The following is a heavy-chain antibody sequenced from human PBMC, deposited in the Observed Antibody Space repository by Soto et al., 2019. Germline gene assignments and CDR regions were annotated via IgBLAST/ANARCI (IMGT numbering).Heavy chain of an antibody. J-gene: IGHJ6*02. CDR3: ARVCFDV. V-gene: IGHV1-3*01. CDR1: GYSFSSSA. CDR2: MNAGNNYT. Sequence: QVQLVQSGAEVKKPGASVKVSCKASGYSFSSSAMHWVRQAPGQRLEWMGWMNAGNNYTKYSENFQGRVTITRDTSASTVYMKLSSLRSEDTAVYYCARVCFDVWGRGTTVTVCS.